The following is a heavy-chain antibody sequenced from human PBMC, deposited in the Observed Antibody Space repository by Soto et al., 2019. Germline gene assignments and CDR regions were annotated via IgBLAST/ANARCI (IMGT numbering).Heavy chain of an antibody. Sequence: SETLALTFTVSDCTISSSGYYGGWHRQPPGKGLEWIGSIYYSGSTYYNPSLKSRVTISVDTSKNQFSLKLSSVTAADTAVYYCARLGLRFLEWLSPPETDYGMDVWGQGTTVTVSS. D-gene: IGHD3-3*01. CDR2: IYYSGST. J-gene: IGHJ6*02. CDR3: ARLGLRFLEWLSPPETDYGMDV. CDR1: DCTISSSGYY. V-gene: IGHV4-39*01.